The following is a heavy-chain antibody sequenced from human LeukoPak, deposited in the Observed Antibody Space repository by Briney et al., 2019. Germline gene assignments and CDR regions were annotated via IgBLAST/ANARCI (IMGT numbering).Heavy chain of an antibody. CDR3: ARDRERSHKIAAAGTTGFDP. Sequence: SETLSLTRTVSGGSISNYYWSWIRQPPGKGLEWIGYIYYSGSTNYNPSLKRRVTISVDTSKNQFSLKLISVTAADTALYYCARDRERSHKIAAAGTTGFDPWGQGTLVTVSS. D-gene: IGHD6-13*01. V-gene: IGHV4-59*01. J-gene: IGHJ5*02. CDR2: IYYSGST. CDR1: GGSISNYY.